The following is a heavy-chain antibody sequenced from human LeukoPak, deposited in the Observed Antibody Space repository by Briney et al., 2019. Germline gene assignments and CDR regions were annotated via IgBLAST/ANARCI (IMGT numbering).Heavy chain of an antibody. CDR3: ARRPGVVPAAIYGMDV. J-gene: IGHJ6*01. CDR2: IIPIFGTA. D-gene: IGHD2-2*01. CDR1: GGTFSSYA. V-gene: IGHV1-69*05. Sequence: GASVKVSCKASGGTFSSYAISWVRQAPGQGLEWMGGIIPIFGTANYAQKLQGRVTMTTDTSTSTAYMELRSLRSDDTAVYYCARRPGVVPAAIYGMDVWGQGTTVTVSS.